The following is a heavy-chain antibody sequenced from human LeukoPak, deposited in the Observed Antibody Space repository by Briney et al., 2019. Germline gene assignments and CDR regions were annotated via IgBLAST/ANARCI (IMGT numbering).Heavy chain of an antibody. CDR1: GYTFTGYH. D-gene: IGHD3-10*01. V-gene: IGHV1-2*02. Sequence: ASVKVFCKASGYTFTGYHMHWVRQAPEHGLEWMGWINPNSGGTNYAQKFQGRVTMTRDTSISTAYMELSRLGSDDTAVYYCASGREYSGSGSHDDAFDVWGQGTMVTVSS. CDR2: INPNSGGT. J-gene: IGHJ3*01. CDR3: ASGREYSGSGSHDDAFDV.